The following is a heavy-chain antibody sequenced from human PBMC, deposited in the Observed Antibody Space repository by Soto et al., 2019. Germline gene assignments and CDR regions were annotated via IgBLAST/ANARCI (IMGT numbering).Heavy chain of an antibody. J-gene: IGHJ4*02. CDR3: ARDPKTSGGQHWAFNYFDS. V-gene: IGHV3-30-3*01. Sequence: GGSLRLSWEPSGFSLSISPIHWVRQAPGKGPEWVALISYDGTNKFYADSVKGRFTISRDNSKSTLYLQVDSLRPEDAAVYYCARDPKTSGGQHWAFNYFDSWGQGTLVTVSS. CDR1: GFSLSISP. D-gene: IGHD7-27*01. CDR2: ISYDGTNK.